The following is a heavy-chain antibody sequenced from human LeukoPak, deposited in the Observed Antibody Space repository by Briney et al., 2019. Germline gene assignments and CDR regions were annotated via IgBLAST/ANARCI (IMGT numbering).Heavy chain of an antibody. J-gene: IGHJ4*02. CDR2: IIGSGGST. CDR1: GFTFSNYA. CDR3: AKRGQSQTDY. V-gene: IGHV3-23*01. Sequence: GGSLRLSCAASGFTFSNYAMSWVRQAPGKGLEWVSTIIGSGGSTYYADSVKGRFTISRDNSKNTLYLQMSGLRADDTAVYYCAKRGQSQTDYWGQGTLVTVSS.